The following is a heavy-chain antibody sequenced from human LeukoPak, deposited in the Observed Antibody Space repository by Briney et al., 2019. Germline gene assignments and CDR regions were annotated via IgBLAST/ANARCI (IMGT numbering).Heavy chain of an antibody. CDR3: ARRFYYAMDV. CDR1: GYSFTGYF. Sequence: ASVKVSCKASGYSFTGYFMQWVRQAPGQGLEWMGWINPNSGDTNYAQKFQGRVTMTRDTSISTAYMELSRLRSDDAAVYYCARRFYYAMDVWGQGTTVTISS. D-gene: IGHD3-16*01. V-gene: IGHV1-2*02. CDR2: INPNSGDT. J-gene: IGHJ6*02.